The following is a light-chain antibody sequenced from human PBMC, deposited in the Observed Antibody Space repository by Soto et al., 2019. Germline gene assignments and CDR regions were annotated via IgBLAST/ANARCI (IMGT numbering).Light chain of an antibody. CDR3: QQYGSSVLT. Sequence: EIVLTQSPGTLSLSPGERATLSCRASQNINNNYLAWYQQKAGQAPRLLIYGASNRATDIPDRFSGSGSGTDFTLTISRLEPEDFAVYYCQQYGSSVLTFGGGTKVEIK. CDR1: QNINNNY. V-gene: IGKV3-20*01. J-gene: IGKJ4*01. CDR2: GAS.